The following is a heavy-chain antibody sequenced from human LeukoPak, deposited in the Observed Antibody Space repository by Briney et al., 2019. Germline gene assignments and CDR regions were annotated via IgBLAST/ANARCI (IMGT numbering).Heavy chain of an antibody. J-gene: IGHJ6*02. Sequence: PGGSLRLSCAASGFTFSSYSMNWVRQAPGKGLEWVSSISSSSSYIYYADSVKGRFTISRDNAKNSLYLQMNSLRAEDTAVYYCARARAYCGGDCHEYYYYGMDVWGQGTTVTVSS. CDR1: GFTFSSYS. V-gene: IGHV3-21*01. CDR2: ISSSSSYI. CDR3: ARARAYCGGDCHEYYYYGMDV. D-gene: IGHD2-21*02.